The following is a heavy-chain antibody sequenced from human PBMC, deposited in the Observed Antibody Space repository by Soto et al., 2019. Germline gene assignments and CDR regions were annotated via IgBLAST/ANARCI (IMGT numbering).Heavy chain of an antibody. D-gene: IGHD3-22*01. J-gene: IGHJ4*02. CDR1: GFIFSNGA. CDR3: ARQIYSVSSAWD. Sequence: EVQLVESGGGLVQPGGSLRLSCAASGFIFSNGAMKRVRQAPGKGLEWVSYISGSSIIYYADSVKGRFTISRDNARNSLFLQMSSLRDEDAAIYYCARQIYSVSSAWDWGLGTLVTVSS. V-gene: IGHV3-48*02. CDR2: ISGSSII.